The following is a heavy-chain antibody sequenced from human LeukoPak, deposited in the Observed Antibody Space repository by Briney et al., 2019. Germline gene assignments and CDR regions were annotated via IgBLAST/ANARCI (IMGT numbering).Heavy chain of an antibody. Sequence: ASVKVSCKASGNIFTSYYMHWVRQAPGQGLEWMGIINPSGVSTSYAQKFQGRVTMTRDMSTSTVYMELSSLRSEDTAVYYCAREGGMAAILDYWGQGTLVTVSS. V-gene: IGHV1-46*01. J-gene: IGHJ4*02. CDR2: INPSGVST. D-gene: IGHD5-24*01. CDR1: GNIFTSYY. CDR3: AREGGMAAILDY.